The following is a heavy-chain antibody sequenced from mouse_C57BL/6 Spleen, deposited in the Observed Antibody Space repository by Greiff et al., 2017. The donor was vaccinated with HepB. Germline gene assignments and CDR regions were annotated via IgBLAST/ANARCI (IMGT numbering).Heavy chain of an antibody. CDR3: ARDMRAYQVPYWYFDV. D-gene: IGHD2-10*01. CDR2: INYDGSST. Sequence: DVKLVESEGGLVQPGSSMKLSCTASGFTFSDYYMAWVRQVPEKGLEWVANINYDGSSTYYLDSLKSRFIISRDNAKNILYLQMSSLKSEDTATYYCARDMRAYQVPYWYFDVWGTGTTVTVSS. J-gene: IGHJ1*03. V-gene: IGHV5-16*01. CDR1: GFTFSDYY.